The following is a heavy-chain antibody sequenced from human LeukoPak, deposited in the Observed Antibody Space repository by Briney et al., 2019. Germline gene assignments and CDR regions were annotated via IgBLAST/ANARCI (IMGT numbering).Heavy chain of an antibody. CDR2: ISGSGGST. Sequence: GGSLRLSCAASGFTFSSYAMSWVRQAPGKGLEWVSGISGSGGSTYYADSVKGRFTISRDNSKNTLYLQMNSLRAEDTAVYYCAKGRGNDSSWGFDPWGQGTLVTVSS. CDR1: GFTFSSYA. D-gene: IGHD3-22*01. CDR3: AKGRGNDSSWGFDP. J-gene: IGHJ5*02. V-gene: IGHV3-23*01.